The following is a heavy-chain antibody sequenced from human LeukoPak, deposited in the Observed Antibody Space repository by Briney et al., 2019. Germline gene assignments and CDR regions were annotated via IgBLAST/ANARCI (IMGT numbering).Heavy chain of an antibody. V-gene: IGHV3-7*04. J-gene: IGHJ4*02. CDR3: ARGGWYSGY. D-gene: IGHD6-19*01. Sequence: GGSLRLSCAASGFTFSTSWMSWVRQAPGKGLEWVANIRQDGSEKYYVDSVKSRFTISRDNAKDSLYLQMNSLRGEDTAVYYCARGGWYSGYWGQGTLVTVSS. CDR2: IRQDGSEK. CDR1: GFTFSTSW.